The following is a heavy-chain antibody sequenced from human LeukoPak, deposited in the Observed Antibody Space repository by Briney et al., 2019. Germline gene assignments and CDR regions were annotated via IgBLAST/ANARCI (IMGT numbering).Heavy chain of an antibody. CDR3: ARHGGDTDTAMLTAFDY. V-gene: IGHV4-61*05. Sequence: PSETLSLTCTVSGGSISSGDYYWGWIRQPPGKGLEWIGYIYYSGSTNYNPSLKSRVTISVDTSKNQFSLKLSSVTAADTAVYYCARHGGDTDTAMLTAFDYWGQGTLVTVSS. D-gene: IGHD5-18*01. CDR2: IYYSGST. J-gene: IGHJ4*02. CDR1: GGSISSGDYY.